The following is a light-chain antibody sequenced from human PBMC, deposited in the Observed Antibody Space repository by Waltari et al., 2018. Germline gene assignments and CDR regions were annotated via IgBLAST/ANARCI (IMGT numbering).Light chain of an antibody. CDR3: QHYATAPPYT. CDR1: QSVSTSF. Sequence: EIVLTQSPCTLSLSPGQTATLSCWASQSVSTSFFAWYQQRPGQAPRLLIYAASKRATGIPDRFSGSGSGTDFTLTISRLEPEDFALYYCQHYATAPPYTFGQGTKLEIK. J-gene: IGKJ2*01. V-gene: IGKV3-20*01. CDR2: AAS.